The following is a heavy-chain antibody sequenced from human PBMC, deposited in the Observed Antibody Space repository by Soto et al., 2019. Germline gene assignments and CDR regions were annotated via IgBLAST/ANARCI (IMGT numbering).Heavy chain of an antibody. D-gene: IGHD2-15*01. CDR2: ISSRSSYL. V-gene: IGHV3-21*01. J-gene: IGHJ6*03. Sequence: EVHLAESGGGLVKPGGSLRLSCTASGFTLSSYSMNWVRQAPGKGLEWVSSISSRSSYLYYADSVKGRFSISRDNAKNSLFLQMNSLRAEDTAVYYCARDGRSGNDYFYYFYMDVWGRGTTVTVSS. CDR3: ARDGRSGNDYFYYFYMDV. CDR1: GFTLSSYS.